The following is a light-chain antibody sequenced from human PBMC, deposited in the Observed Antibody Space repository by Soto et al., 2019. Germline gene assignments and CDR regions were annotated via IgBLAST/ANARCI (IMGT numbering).Light chain of an antibody. J-gene: IGKJ1*01. V-gene: IGKV3-20*01. Sequence: EIVLTQSPGTLSLSPGDRATLSCRASQSVSRSYLGWYQQKPGQAPRLLMYGASIRAAGVPDGFSGSGSGTEFTLTISRLEPEDFTVYYCHHYETFGQGTKVEIK. CDR3: HHYET. CDR2: GAS. CDR1: QSVSRSY.